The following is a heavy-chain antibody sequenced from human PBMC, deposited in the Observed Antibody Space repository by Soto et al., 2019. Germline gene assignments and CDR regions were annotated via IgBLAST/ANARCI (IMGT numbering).Heavy chain of an antibody. CDR2: IYYSGST. D-gene: IGHD3-3*01. J-gene: IGHJ4*02. V-gene: IGHV4-31*03. CDR1: GGSISSGGYY. Sequence: PSETLSLTCTVSGGSISSGGYYWSWIRQQPGKGLEWIGYIYYSGSTYYNPSLKSRVTISVDTSKNQFSLKLSSVTAADTAVYYCARGSTIFGVVILGYWGQGTLVTVSS. CDR3: ARGSTIFGVVILGY.